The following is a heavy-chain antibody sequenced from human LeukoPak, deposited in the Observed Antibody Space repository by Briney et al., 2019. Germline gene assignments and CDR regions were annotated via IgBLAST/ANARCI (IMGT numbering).Heavy chain of an antibody. V-gene: IGHV5-51*01. J-gene: IGHJ5*02. Sequence: GESLKISCKGSGYSFTSHWIGWVRQMPGKGLEWMGITYPGDSDTRYSPSFQGQVTISADKSISTAYLQWSSLKASDTAIYYCARHLEGSANWFDPWGQGTLVTVSS. CDR1: GYSFTSHW. CDR3: ARHLEGSANWFDP. CDR2: TYPGDSDT. D-gene: IGHD2-15*01.